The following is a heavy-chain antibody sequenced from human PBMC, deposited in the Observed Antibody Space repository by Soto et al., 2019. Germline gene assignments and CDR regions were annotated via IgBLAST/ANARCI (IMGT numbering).Heavy chain of an antibody. Sequence: XGALFLSCAASGFTFSSYRINWVRQAPGKGLDWVSYIISSSSTIYYADSVKGRFTISRDNAKNSLYRQMNSLRDEDTAVYYWARERCGGGYCSGGSCYSPWFDPWGQGTLVTVSS. CDR3: ARERCGGGYCSGGSCYSPWFDP. D-gene: IGHD2-15*01. J-gene: IGHJ5*02. CDR1: GFTFSSYR. V-gene: IGHV3-48*02. CDR2: IISSSSTI.